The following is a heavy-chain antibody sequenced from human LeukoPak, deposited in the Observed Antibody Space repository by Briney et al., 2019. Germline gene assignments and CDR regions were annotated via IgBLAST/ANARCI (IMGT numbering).Heavy chain of an antibody. Sequence: SETLSLTCTVSGGSISSYYWSWIRQPPGKELEWIGYIFYDGSTNYSPSLKSRVTISVDTSQNQFSLKLTSVTAADTAVYYCARARYYYDNSVYPAVRFDFWGQGILVTVS. V-gene: IGHV4-59*01. J-gene: IGHJ4*02. D-gene: IGHD3-22*01. CDR3: ARARYYYDNSVYPAVRFDF. CDR1: GGSISSYY. CDR2: IFYDGST.